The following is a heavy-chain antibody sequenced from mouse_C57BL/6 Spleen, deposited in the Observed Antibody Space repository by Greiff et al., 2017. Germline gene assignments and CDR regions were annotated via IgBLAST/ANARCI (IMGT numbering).Heavy chain of an antibody. CDR1: GYTFTSYW. D-gene: IGHD2-5*01. CDR2: IHPNSGST. J-gene: IGHJ1*03. Sequence: QVQLQQPGAELVKPGASVKLSCKASGYTFTSYWMHWVKQRPGQGLEWIGMIHPNSGSTNYNEKFKGKATLTVDKSSSTAYMQLSSLTSEDSAVYYCARTYSNYGDWYFDVWGTGTTVTVSS. CDR3: ARTYSNYGDWYFDV. V-gene: IGHV1-64*01.